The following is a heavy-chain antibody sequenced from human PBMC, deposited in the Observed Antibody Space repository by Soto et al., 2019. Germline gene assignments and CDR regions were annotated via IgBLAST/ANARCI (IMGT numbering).Heavy chain of an antibody. Sequence: ASVKVSCKASGYTFNTYGVNWVRQAPGQGLEWVASINVYNGKTNYAQSLQGRVTVTTDTSSSTAYMQLRSLRSDDTAVYYCARGSQGIFWEPQDYFHSWGQGTMGTV. V-gene: IGHV1-18*01. D-gene: IGHD3-9*01. CDR1: GYTFNTYG. CDR3: ARGSQGIFWEPQDYFHS. J-gene: IGHJ4*02. CDR2: INVYNGKT.